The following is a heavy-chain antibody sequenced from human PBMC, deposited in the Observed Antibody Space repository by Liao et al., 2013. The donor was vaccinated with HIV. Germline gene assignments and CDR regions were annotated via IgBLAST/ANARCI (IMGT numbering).Heavy chain of an antibody. Sequence: QVQLQQWGAGLLKPSETLSLTCAVYGGSLSGYYWSWIRQPPGKGRGVDWGKSIIVEAPTPTRPSKSRVTISVDTSKKQFSLKLSSVTAADTAVYYCARARGGYNWKHGTLDYWGQGTLVTVSS. CDR1: GGSLSGYY. CDR2: SIIVEAP. CDR3: ARARGGYNWKHGTLDY. D-gene: IGHD1-20*01. J-gene: IGHJ4*02. V-gene: IGHV4-34*01.